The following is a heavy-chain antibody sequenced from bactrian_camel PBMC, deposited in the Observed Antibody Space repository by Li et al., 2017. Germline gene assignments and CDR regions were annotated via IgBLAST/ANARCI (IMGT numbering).Heavy chain of an antibody. V-gene: IGHV3S31*01. CDR3: VNDLSVVVFVGFGH. CDR1: GFTFSTYA. CDR2: ISRGGTIT. J-gene: IGHJ6*01. Sequence: DVQLVESGGGLVQPGGSLRLSCAASGFTFSTYAITWVRQAPGKGLEWVSQISRGGTITYYADSVKGQFTISRDNAKNTLYLQLNDLEIEDTAMYYCVNDLSVVVFVGFGHWGQGTQVTVS. D-gene: IGHD7*01.